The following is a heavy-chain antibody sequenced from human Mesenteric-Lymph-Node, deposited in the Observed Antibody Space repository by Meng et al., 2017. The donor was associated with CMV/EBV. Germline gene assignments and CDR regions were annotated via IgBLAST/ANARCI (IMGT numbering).Heavy chain of an antibody. CDR2: INHSGST. D-gene: IGHD2-2*01. Sequence: SETLSLTCTVSGGSISSSSYYWSWIRQPPGKGLEWIGEINHSGSTNYNPSLKSRVTISVDTSKNQFSLKLSSVTAADTAVYYCARAKSRVAYCSSTSCRPGLDYWGQGTLVTVSS. CDR1: GGSISSSSYY. CDR3: ARAKSRVAYCSSTSCRPGLDY. V-gene: IGHV4-39*07. J-gene: IGHJ4*02.